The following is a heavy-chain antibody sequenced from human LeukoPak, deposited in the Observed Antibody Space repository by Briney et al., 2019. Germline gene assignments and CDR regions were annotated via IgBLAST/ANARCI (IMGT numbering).Heavy chain of an antibody. Sequence: SETLSLTCTVSGGSISSYYWSWIRQPPGKGLEWIGYIYYSGSTNYNPSLKSRLTISVDTSKNQFSLNLRSVTAADTAVYYCAREVGYCSSTSCYEFDYWGQGTLVTVSS. J-gene: IGHJ4*02. CDR1: GGSISSYY. V-gene: IGHV4-59*12. CDR3: AREVGYCSSTSCYEFDY. CDR2: IYYSGST. D-gene: IGHD2-2*01.